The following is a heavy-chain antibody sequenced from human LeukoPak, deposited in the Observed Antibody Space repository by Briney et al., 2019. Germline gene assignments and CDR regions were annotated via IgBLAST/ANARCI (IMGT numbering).Heavy chain of an antibody. V-gene: IGHV3-30*03. D-gene: IGHD6-19*01. CDR2: ISTDGSHK. J-gene: IGHJ4*02. CDR3: ARDRGSSGRLGRFDN. CDR1: GFTFSDYG. Sequence: GGSLRLSCAASGFTFSDYGMQWVRQAPGKGLEWVALISTDGSHKDYADSVKGRFTLSRDNSKNTLYLQMNSLRVEDTAVYYCARDRGSSGRLGRFDNWGQGTLVTVSP.